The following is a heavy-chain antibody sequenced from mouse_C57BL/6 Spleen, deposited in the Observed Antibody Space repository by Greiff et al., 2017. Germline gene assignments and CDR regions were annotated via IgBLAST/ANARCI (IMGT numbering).Heavy chain of an antibody. CDR2: ISDGGSYT. CDR3: ARGGRFDY. CDR1: GFTFSSYA. V-gene: IGHV5-4*03. Sequence: EVKLMESGGGLVKPGGSLKLSCAASGFTFSSYAMSWVRQTPEKRLEWVATISDGGSYTYYPDNVKGRFTISRDNAKNNLYLQMSNLKSEDTAMYYSARGGRFDYWGQGTTLTVSS. J-gene: IGHJ2*01.